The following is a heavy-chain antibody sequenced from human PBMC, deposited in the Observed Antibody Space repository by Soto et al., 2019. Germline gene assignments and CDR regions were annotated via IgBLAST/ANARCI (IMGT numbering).Heavy chain of an antibody. D-gene: IGHD3-22*01. J-gene: IGHJ4*02. CDR1: GFGFSRYS. CDR3: AKGGVYDSSGYPPGY. Sequence: GESLKISCAASGFGFSRYSMNWVRQAPGKGLEWVSLISWDGGSTYYADSVKGRFTISRDNSKNSLYLQMNSLRTEDTALYYCAKGGVYDSSGYPPGYWGQGTLVTVSS. V-gene: IGHV3-43*01. CDR2: ISWDGGST.